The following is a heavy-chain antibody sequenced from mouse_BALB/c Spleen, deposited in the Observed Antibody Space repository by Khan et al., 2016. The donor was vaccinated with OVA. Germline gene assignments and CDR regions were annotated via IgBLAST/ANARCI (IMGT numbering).Heavy chain of an antibody. CDR1: GFTFSTYG. Sequence: EVQRVESGGDLVEPGGSLKLSCAASGFTFSTYGMSWVRQTPDKRLEWVATISTGGHYTYYPDSVRGRFTISRDNAKNTLYLQMTSLKSEDTAMFYCARLAYYYDSEGFAYWGQWTLVTVSA. J-gene: IGHJ3*01. CDR3: ARLAYYYDSEGFAY. CDR2: ISTGGHYT. V-gene: IGHV5-6*01. D-gene: IGHD1-1*01.